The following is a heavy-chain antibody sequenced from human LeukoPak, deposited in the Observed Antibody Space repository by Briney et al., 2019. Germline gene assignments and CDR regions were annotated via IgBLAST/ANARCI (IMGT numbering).Heavy chain of an antibody. CDR3: AKGGEFYYYYYGMDV. Sequence: GGSLRLSCAASGFTFSSYGVHWVRQAPGKGLEWVAVISYDGSNKYYADSVKGRFTISRDNSKNTLYLQMNSLRAEDTAVYYCAKGGEFYYYYYGMDVWGKGTTVTVSS. D-gene: IGHD3-10*01. J-gene: IGHJ6*04. CDR2: ISYDGSNK. CDR1: GFTFSSYG. V-gene: IGHV3-30*18.